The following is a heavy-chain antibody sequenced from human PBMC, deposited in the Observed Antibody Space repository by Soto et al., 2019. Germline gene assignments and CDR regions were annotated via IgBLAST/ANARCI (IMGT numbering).Heavy chain of an antibody. Sequence: SVKVSCKASGYTFTSYDINWVRQATGQGLEWMGWIIPIFGTANYAQKFQGRVTITADESTSTAYMELSSLRSEDTAVYYCATKPSGSYYYGMDVWGQGTTVTVSS. D-gene: IGHD1-26*01. CDR3: ATKPSGSYYYGMDV. CDR2: IIPIFGTA. CDR1: GYTFTSYD. V-gene: IGHV1-69*13. J-gene: IGHJ6*02.